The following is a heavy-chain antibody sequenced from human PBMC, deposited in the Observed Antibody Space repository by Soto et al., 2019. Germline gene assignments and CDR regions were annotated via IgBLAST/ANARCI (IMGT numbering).Heavy chain of an antibody. CDR3: ARLMEDILTGYYPDYYFDY. J-gene: IGHJ4*02. CDR2: IYPGDSDT. Sequence: GESLKISCKDSGYSFTSYWIGWVRQMPGKGLEWMGIIYPGDSDTRYGPSFQGQVTISADKSISTAYLQWSSLKASDTAMYYCARLMEDILTGYYPDYYFDYWGQGTLVTVSS. D-gene: IGHD3-9*01. CDR1: GYSFTSYW. V-gene: IGHV5-51*01.